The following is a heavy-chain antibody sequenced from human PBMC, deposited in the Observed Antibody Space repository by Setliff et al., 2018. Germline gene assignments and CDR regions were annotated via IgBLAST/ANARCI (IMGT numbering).Heavy chain of an antibody. CDR3: ATEMGLKHLDY. CDR2: INPNSGGT. Sequence: ASVKVSCKASGYTFTGYYIHWVRQAPGQGLEWMGYINPNSGGTSSAQNFQGKVTITRDTSIDTAFMELSRLTSDDTAMYYCATEMGLKHLDYWGQGTLVTVSS. D-gene: IGHD1-26*01. J-gene: IGHJ4*02. V-gene: IGHV1-2*02. CDR1: GYTFTGYY.